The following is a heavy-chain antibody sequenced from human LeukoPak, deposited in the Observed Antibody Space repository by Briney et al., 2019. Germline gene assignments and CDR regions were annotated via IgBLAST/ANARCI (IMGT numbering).Heavy chain of an antibody. CDR2: ISYDGSDK. D-gene: IGHD1-26*01. CDR3: ASVSGSYSTYLDY. CDR1: GFTFSSYA. Sequence: GGSLRLSCAASGFTFSSYAMHWVRKAPGKGLEWVAVISYDGSDKYYADSVKGRFTISRDNSKNTLYLQMNSLRAEDTAVYYCASVSGSYSTYLDYWGQGTLVTVSS. J-gene: IGHJ4*02. V-gene: IGHV3-30*04.